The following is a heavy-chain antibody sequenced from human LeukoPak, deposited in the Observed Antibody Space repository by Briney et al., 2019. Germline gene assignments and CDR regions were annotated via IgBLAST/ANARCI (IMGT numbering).Heavy chain of an antibody. CDR1: GFTFSNAW. D-gene: IGHD3-22*01. CDR3: TTDSPSRLYYDSSGYSEVDY. CDR2: IKSKTDGGTT. Sequence: SGGSLRLSCAASGFTFSNAWMSWVRQAPGKGLEWVGRIKSKTDGGTTDYAAPVKGRFTISRDDSKNTLYLQMNSLKTEDTAVYYCTTDSPSRLYYDSSGYSEVDYWGRGTLVSVSS. J-gene: IGHJ2*01. V-gene: IGHV3-15*01.